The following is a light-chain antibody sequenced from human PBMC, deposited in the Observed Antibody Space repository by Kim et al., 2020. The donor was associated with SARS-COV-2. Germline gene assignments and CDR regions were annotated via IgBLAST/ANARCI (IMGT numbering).Light chain of an antibody. Sequence: GHTVTTSCTVTNSHIDVYHYPAWHQQHPGKAPKLLNYGFSNRPSGVPDRFSGSKSGDTASLTISGLQAEDEAEYYCSSYAGNNNRVFGGGTQLTVL. CDR1: NSHIDVYHY. V-gene: IGLV2-8*01. J-gene: IGLJ2*01. CDR2: GFS. CDR3: SSYAGNNNRV.